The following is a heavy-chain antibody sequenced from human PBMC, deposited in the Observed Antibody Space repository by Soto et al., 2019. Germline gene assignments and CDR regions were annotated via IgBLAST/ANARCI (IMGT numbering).Heavy chain of an antibody. CDR1: GGNFSSSA. CDR2: IISVFGTA. Sequence: QVQLVQSGAEVKKPGSSVKVSCKASGGNFSSSAISWVRQAPGQGLEWMGAIISVFGTAHYAQKFQGRVTITADKPTSTAYMELSRLRSEDTAVYYCARARPERGTDVWGQGTTVTVSS. J-gene: IGHJ6*02. V-gene: IGHV1-69*06. CDR3: ARARPERGTDV. D-gene: IGHD6-25*01.